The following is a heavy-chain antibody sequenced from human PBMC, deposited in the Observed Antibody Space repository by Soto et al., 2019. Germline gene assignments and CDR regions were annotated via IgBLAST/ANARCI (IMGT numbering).Heavy chain of an antibody. CDR1: GFTFSSYA. V-gene: IGHV3-23*01. CDR2: ISGSGGST. CDR3: AKAIFGVVTEADY. J-gene: IGHJ4*02. Sequence: GGSLRLSCAASGFTFSSYAMSWVRQAPGKGLEWVSAISGSGGSTYYADSVKGWFTISRDNSKNTLYLQMNSLRAEDTAVYYCAKAIFGVVTEADYWGQGTLVTVSS. D-gene: IGHD3-3*01.